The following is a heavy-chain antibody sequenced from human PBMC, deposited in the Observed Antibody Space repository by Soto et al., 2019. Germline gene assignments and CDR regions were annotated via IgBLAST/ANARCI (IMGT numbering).Heavy chain of an antibody. D-gene: IGHD1-1*01. J-gene: IGHJ4*02. V-gene: IGHV3-7*04. CDR1: GFTFSNYW. CDR2: IKQDEREK. Sequence: EVQLVESGGGLVQPGGSLRLSCAASGFTFSNYWMTWVRQAPGKGLEWVANIKQDEREKYYVDSVKGRFTISRDNARNSLYLQMNKLRVEDTAVYYCARDGERLSNPEVYWGQGTLVTVSS. CDR3: ARDGERLSNPEVY.